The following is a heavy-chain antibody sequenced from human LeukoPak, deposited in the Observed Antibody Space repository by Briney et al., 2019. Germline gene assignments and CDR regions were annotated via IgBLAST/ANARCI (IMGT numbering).Heavy chain of an antibody. J-gene: IGHJ6*02. Sequence: ASVQVSCKTSGGTFSTSAITWVRHAPGQGLEWMGWINPNTGVTNYAQKFQGRVTLTRDTSIITAYMELTRLRSDDTAVYYCARDRTTVTTGYYGMDVWGQGTTVTVSS. CDR1: GGTFSTSA. V-gene: IGHV1-2*02. D-gene: IGHD4-17*01. CDR2: INPNTGVT. CDR3: ARDRTTVTTGYYGMDV.